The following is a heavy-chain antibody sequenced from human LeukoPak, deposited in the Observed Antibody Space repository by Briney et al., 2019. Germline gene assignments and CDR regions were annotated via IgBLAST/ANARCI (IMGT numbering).Heavy chain of an antibody. CDR1: GGSFSGYY. CDR3: AGTMVRGVIEAWNNWFDP. CDR2: INHSGST. Sequence: SETLSLPCAVHGGSFSGYYWSWIRQPPGKGLEWIGEINHSGSTNYNPSLKSRVTISVDTSKNQFSLKLSSVTAADTAVYYCAGTMVRGVIEAWNNWFDPWGQGTLVTVSS. D-gene: IGHD3-10*01. J-gene: IGHJ5*02. V-gene: IGHV4-34*01.